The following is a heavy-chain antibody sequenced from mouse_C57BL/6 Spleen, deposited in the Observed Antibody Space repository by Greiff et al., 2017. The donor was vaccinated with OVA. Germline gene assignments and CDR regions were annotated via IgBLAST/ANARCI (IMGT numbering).Heavy chain of an antibody. CDR3: ARGDYSNYGAWFAY. J-gene: IGHJ3*01. D-gene: IGHD2-5*01. Sequence: QVQLKESGAELVKPGASVKISCKASGYAFSSYWMNWVKQRPGKGLEWIGQIYPGDGDTNYNGKFKGKATLTADKSSSTAYMQLSSLTSEDSAVYFCARGDYSNYGAWFAYWGQGTLVTVSA. CDR2: IYPGDGDT. V-gene: IGHV1-80*01. CDR1: GYAFSSYW.